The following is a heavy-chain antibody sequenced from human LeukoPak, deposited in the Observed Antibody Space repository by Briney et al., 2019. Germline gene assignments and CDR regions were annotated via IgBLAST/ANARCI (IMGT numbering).Heavy chain of an antibody. CDR2: ISGSGGST. J-gene: IGHJ1*01. CDR1: GFTFSSYA. Sequence: GGSLRLSCAASGFTFSSYAMSWVRQAPGKGLEWVSAISGSGGSTYYADSVKGRFTISRDNSKNTLYLQMNRLRAEDTAVYYCAKELCGGDCYSGPQSFQHWGQGTLVTVSS. V-gene: IGHV3-23*01. D-gene: IGHD2-21*02. CDR3: AKELCGGDCYSGPQSFQH.